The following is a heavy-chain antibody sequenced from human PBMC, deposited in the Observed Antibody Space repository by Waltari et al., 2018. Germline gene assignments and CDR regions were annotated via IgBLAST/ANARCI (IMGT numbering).Heavy chain of an antibody. D-gene: IGHD3-9*01. Sequence: QVQLQESGPRLVKTSETLSLTCTVPGDSISSYYWSWIRQPAGKGLEWIGRIYTNWRTNYNPSLKSRVTMSVDKSKNQFSLSVTSVTAADTAVYFCARGPSLGDLLAGSFLGYYFGMDVWGQGTTVIVSS. CDR2: IYTNWRT. CDR1: GDSISSYY. V-gene: IGHV4-4*07. J-gene: IGHJ6*02. CDR3: ARGPSLGDLLAGSFLGYYFGMDV.